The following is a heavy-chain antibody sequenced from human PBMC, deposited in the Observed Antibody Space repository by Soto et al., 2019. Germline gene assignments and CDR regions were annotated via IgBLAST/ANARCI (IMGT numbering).Heavy chain of an antibody. CDR2: IYHSGST. CDR3: ARVNYGGEYYYYRMDV. Sequence: QLQLQESGSGLVKPSQTLSLTCAVSGGSISSGGYSWSWIRQPPGKGLEWIGYIYHSGSTYYNPSLKSRVTISVDRSKNQFSLKLSSVAAADTAVYYGARVNYGGEYYYYRMDVWGQGTTVTVSS. D-gene: IGHD4-17*01. CDR1: GGSISSGGYS. V-gene: IGHV4-30-2*01. J-gene: IGHJ6*02.